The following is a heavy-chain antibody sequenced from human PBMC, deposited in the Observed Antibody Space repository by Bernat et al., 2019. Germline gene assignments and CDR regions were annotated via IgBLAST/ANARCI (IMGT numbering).Heavy chain of an antibody. CDR2: ISYDGSNK. D-gene: IGHD6-19*01. Sequence: QVQLVESGGGVVQTGRSLRLSCAASGFTFSDYGMHWVRQAPGKGLEWVAVISYDGSNKYYADSMKGRFIISRDNSKNTLYLQMNSLRAEDTAVYYCAKVPSSGWNDVEYWGQGTLVTVSS. V-gene: IGHV3-30*18. CDR1: GFTFSDYG. J-gene: IGHJ4*02. CDR3: AKVPSSGWNDVEY.